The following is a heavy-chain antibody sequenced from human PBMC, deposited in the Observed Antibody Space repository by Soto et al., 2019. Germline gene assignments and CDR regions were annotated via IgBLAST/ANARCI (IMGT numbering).Heavy chain of an antibody. CDR2: IWYDGSNK. CDR1: GFTFSSYG. V-gene: IGHV3-33*01. Sequence: PGGSLRLSCAASGFTFSSYGMHWVRQAPGKGLEWVAVIWYDGSNKYYADSVKGRFTISRDNSKNTLYLQMNSLRAEDTAVYYCARAWRDSSGYYPVYYYGMDVWGQGTTVTVSS. J-gene: IGHJ6*02. D-gene: IGHD3-22*01. CDR3: ARAWRDSSGYYPVYYYGMDV.